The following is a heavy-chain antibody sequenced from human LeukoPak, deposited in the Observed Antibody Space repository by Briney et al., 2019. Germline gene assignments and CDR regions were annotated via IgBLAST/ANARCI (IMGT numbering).Heavy chain of an antibody. CDR2: FGHGRNA. CDR1: GGSISTSDYY. V-gene: IGHV4-39*01. D-gene: IGHD2/OR15-2a*01. J-gene: IGHJ5*02. Sequence: SETLSLTCTMSGGSISTSDYYWGWIRQPPGKGLELIGSFGHGRNAFSNPSLKSRVPISVDTSKNQFSLRLSSVTAADTAMYYCGRHAPYSNFDLWGRGTLVTVSS. CDR3: GRHAPYSNFDL.